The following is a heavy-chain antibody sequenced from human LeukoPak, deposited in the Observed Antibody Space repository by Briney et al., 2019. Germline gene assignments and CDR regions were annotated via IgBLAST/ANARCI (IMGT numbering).Heavy chain of an antibody. D-gene: IGHD4-17*01. Sequence: SETLSLTCTVSGGSISSSSYFWGWIRQPPGKGLEWIGSIFYSGSTYYNPSLNSRVTISIDTSKNQFSLRLSSVTAADTAVYYCARAPVTSDYWGQGTLVTVSS. CDR3: ARAPVTSDY. CDR2: IFYSGST. CDR1: GGSISSSSYF. J-gene: IGHJ4*02. V-gene: IGHV4-39*01.